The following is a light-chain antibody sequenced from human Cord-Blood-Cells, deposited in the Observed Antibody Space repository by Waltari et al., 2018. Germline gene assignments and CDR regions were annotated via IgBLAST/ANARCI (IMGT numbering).Light chain of an antibody. CDR3: QQYNSYSWT. J-gene: IGKJ1*01. Sequence: DIQMTQSPSTLSASVGDRVPITCRARQSFSSWLVWFQQKPGKAPKLLSYKASSLESGVPSRFSSSGSGTEFTLTISSLKPDEFANYYGQQYNSYSWTFGQGTKVEIK. CDR2: KAS. CDR1: QSFSSW. V-gene: IGKV1-5*03.